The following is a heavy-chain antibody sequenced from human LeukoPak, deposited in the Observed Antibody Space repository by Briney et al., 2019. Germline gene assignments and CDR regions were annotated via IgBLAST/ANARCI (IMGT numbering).Heavy chain of an antibody. V-gene: IGHV4-59*01. D-gene: IGHD5-18*01. Sequence: SETLSLTCTVSGGSINTYYWSWIRQPPGKRLEWIGHIYYSGSTNYNPSLKSRVTISVDTSKNQFSLNLSSVTAADTAVYYCARARRGYSYGNFDYWGQGTLVTVSS. CDR2: IYYSGST. CDR3: ARARRGYSYGNFDY. J-gene: IGHJ4*02. CDR1: GGSINTYY.